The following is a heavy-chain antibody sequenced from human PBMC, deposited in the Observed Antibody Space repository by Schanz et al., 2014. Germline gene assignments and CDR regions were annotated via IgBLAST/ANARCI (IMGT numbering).Heavy chain of an antibody. CDR3: AKDDTQVNGMDV. CDR1: GFTFSTCA. J-gene: IGHJ6*02. Sequence: VQLVESGGGVVQPGRSLRLSCAASGFTFSTCAMHWVRQAPGKGLAWVSSISSSSIYIYYADSVKGRFTISRDNSKNTLYLQMNSLRADDTAVYYCAKDDTQVNGMDVWGQGTTVTVSS. CDR2: ISSSSIYI. V-gene: IGHV3-21*01.